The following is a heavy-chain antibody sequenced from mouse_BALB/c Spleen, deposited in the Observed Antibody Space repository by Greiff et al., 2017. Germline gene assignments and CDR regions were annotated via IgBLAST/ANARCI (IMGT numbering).Heavy chain of an antibody. Sequence: QVQLQQSGAELVRPGVSVKISCKGSGYTFTDYAMHWVKQSHAKSLEWIGVISTYYGDASYNQKFKGKATMTVDKSSSTAYMELARLTSEDSAIYYCAREDGSSLDYWGQGTTPTVSS. CDR2: ISTYYGDA. D-gene: IGHD1-1*01. CDR1: GYTFTDYA. CDR3: AREDGSSLDY. J-gene: IGHJ2*01. V-gene: IGHV1S137*01.